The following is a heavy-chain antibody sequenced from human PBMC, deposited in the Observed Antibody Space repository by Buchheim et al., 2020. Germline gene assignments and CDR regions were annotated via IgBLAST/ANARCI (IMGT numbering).Heavy chain of an antibody. V-gene: IGHV3-30-3*01. Sequence: QVQLVEFGGGVVQPGRSLRLSCAASGFTFSSYAMHWVRQAPGKGLEWVAVISYDGSNKYYADSVKGRFTISRDNSKNTLYLQMNSLRAEDTAVYYCARDPAAAGNFDYWGQGTL. J-gene: IGHJ4*02. D-gene: IGHD6-13*01. CDR3: ARDPAAAGNFDY. CDR2: ISYDGSNK. CDR1: GFTFSSYA.